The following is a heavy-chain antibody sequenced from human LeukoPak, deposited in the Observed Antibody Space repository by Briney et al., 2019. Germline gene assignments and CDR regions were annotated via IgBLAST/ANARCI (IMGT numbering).Heavy chain of an antibody. J-gene: IGHJ4*02. CDR1: GFTFDDYA. D-gene: IGHD3-10*01. CDR3: ARASAYPPLWSRPYFDY. V-gene: IGHV3-20*04. CDR2: INWNGGST. Sequence: PGGSLRLSCAASGFTFDDYAMSWVRQAPGKGLEWVSGINWNGGSTGYADSVKGRFTISRDNAKNSLYLQMNSLRAEDTALYYCARASAYPPLWSRPYFDYWGQGTLVTVSS.